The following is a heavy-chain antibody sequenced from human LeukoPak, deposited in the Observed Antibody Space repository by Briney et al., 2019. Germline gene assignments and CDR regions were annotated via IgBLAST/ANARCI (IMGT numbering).Heavy chain of an antibody. J-gene: IGHJ4*02. CDR2: IIGSSGDT. Sequence: PGGSLRLSCAASGFSLTNFAMSWVRQAPGEGLEWVSLIIGSSGDTFYADSVKGRFTISRDNSKNRLYLQMNSLRAEDTALYYCAKGAYDYIEMGYFDYWGQGTLVTVSS. CDR1: GFSLTNFA. CDR3: AKGAYDYIEMGYFDY. D-gene: IGHD5-12*01. V-gene: IGHV3-23*01.